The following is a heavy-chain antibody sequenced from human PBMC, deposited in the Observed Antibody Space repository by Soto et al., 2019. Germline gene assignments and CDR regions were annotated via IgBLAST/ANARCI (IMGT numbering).Heavy chain of an antibody. J-gene: IGHJ6*03. CDR2: MNPNSGNT. V-gene: IGHV1-8*01. D-gene: IGHD5-12*01. CDR3: ARAILYSGYPELDYYYYMDV. CDR1: GYTFTSYD. Sequence: ASVKVSGKASGYTFTSYDINWVRQATGQGLEWMGWMNPNSGNTGYAQKFQGRVTMTRNTSISTAYMELSSLRSEDTAVYYCARAILYSGYPELDYYYYMDVWGKGTTVTVSS.